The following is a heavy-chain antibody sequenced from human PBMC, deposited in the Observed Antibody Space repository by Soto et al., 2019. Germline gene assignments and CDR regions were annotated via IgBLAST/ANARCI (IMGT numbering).Heavy chain of an antibody. J-gene: IGHJ3*02. D-gene: IGHD5-18*01. V-gene: IGHV3-30*07. Sequence: PGGSLRLSCLGSVFTFSNNAMHSVRQAPGKGLEWVAFISYDSSEIFYADSVKGRFTISRDNAKNSLYLQMSSLRAEDTAVYYCARDLNTALVIGDAFDIWGQGTMVTVSS. CDR1: VFTFSNNA. CDR3: ARDLNTALVIGDAFDI. CDR2: ISYDSSEI.